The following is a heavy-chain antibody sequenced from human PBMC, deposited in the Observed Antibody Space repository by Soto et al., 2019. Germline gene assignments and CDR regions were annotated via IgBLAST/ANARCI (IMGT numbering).Heavy chain of an antibody. V-gene: IGHV3-23*01. CDR1: GFTFINNA. CDR2: ITGDGTNT. CDR3: ARRGEEAGSGGFFHP. D-gene: IGHD3-10*01. Sequence: EVQLLESGGGLVQPGGSLRLSCAASGFTFINNAMSWVRQAPGKGLEWVSSITGDGTNTYYAVSVKGRYTISRDNSKSRLYQHAKRQTAEDATVYDGARRGEEAGSGGFFHPWGQVALVTVS. J-gene: IGHJ5*02.